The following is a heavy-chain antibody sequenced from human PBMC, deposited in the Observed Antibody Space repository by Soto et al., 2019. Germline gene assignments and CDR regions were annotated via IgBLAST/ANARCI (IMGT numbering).Heavy chain of an antibody. D-gene: IGHD2-2*01. V-gene: IGHV3-23*01. CDR2: ISGGGGSS. CDR1: GFTFSSAA. CDR3: AKSFLCSSASCRDYYYYGLDV. Sequence: EVQLLESGGGLVQPGGSLRLSCAASGFTFSSAAMSWVRQTPGKGPEWVSAISGGGGSSYYADSVKGRFTISRDNSKNTLYLHMNSLRAEDTAVYYCAKSFLCSSASCRDYYYYGLDVWGQGTTVPVSS. J-gene: IGHJ6*02.